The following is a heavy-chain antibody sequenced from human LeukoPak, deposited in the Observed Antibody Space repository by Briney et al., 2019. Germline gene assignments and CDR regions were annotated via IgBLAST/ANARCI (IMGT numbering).Heavy chain of an antibody. J-gene: IGHJ5*02. V-gene: IGHV3-30*04. CDR1: GFTFSSYA. Sequence: GGSLRLSCAASGFTFSSYAMHWVRQAPGKGLEWVAVISYDGSNKYYADSVKGRFTISRDNSKNTLYLQMNSLRAEDTAVYYCARDATNNYGDSIGWFDPWGQGTLVTVSS. D-gene: IGHD4-17*01. CDR2: ISYDGSNK. CDR3: ARDATNNYGDSIGWFDP.